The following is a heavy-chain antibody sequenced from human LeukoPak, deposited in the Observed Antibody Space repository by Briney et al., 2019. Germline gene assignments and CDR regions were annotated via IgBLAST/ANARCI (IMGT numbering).Heavy chain of an antibody. V-gene: IGHV4-39*01. D-gene: IGHD2-15*01. CDR2: GYYSGST. CDR3: ARRVVGGSTFDV. CDR1: GFSLATGGVG. J-gene: IGHJ3*01. Sequence: SGPALVKPTQTLTLTCTFSGFSLATGGVGVGWIRQPPGKGLEWIGNGYYSGSTYYKPSLKSRVTISVDTSKNQFSLKLSSVTAADTAVYYCARRVVGGSTFDVWGQGTMVTVSS.